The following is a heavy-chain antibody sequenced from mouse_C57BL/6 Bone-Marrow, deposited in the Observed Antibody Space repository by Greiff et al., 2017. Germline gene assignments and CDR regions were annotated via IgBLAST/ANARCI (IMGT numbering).Heavy chain of an antibody. CDR1: GYAFSSSW. J-gene: IGHJ2*01. CDR2: IYPGDGDT. D-gene: IGHD1-1*01. CDR3: AGYPYYYGSSYLYFDY. Sequence: VQLQQSGPELVKPGASVKISCKASGYAFSSSWMNWVKQRPGKGLEWIGRIYPGDGDTNYNGKFKGKATLTAAISSSKAYMQLSSLTSEDSAVYFCAGYPYYYGSSYLYFDYWGQGTTLTVSS. V-gene: IGHV1-82*01.